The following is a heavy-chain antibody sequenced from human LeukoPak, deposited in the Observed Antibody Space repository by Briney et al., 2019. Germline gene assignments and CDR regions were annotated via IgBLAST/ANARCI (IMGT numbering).Heavy chain of an antibody. CDR1: GFTFSSYG. J-gene: IGHJ6*03. CDR2: ISYDGSNK. CDR3: AKIFGEYKEAYYYYYMDV. D-gene: IGHD3-10*01. Sequence: GGSLRLSCAASGFTFSSYGMHWVRQAPGKGLEWVAVISYDGSNKYYADSVKGRFTISRDNSKNTLYLQMNSLRAEDTAVYYCAKIFGEYKEAYYYYYMDVWGKGTTVTVSS. V-gene: IGHV3-30*18.